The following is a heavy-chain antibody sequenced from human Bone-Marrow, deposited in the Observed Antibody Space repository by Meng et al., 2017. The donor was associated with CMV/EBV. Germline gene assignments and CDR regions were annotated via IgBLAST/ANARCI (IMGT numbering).Heavy chain of an antibody. CDR3: ARDHPHYVWTFDI. CDR1: GFTFSSYA. CDR2: ISSNGGST. D-gene: IGHD3-16*01. J-gene: IGHJ3*02. Sequence: GESLKISCAASGFTFSSYAMHWVRQAPGKGLEYVSAISSNGGSTYYADSVKGRFTISRDNSKNTLYLQMNSLRAEDTAVYYCARDHPHYVWTFDIWGQGTMVTVSS. V-gene: IGHV3-64*02.